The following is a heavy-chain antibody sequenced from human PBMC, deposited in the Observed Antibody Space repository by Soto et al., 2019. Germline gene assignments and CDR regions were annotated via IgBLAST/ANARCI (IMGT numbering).Heavy chain of an antibody. CDR1: GFTFSSYA. CDR3: ARRGSGSYYDD. V-gene: IGHV3-23*01. D-gene: IGHD1-26*01. J-gene: IGHJ4*02. Sequence: EVQLLESGGGLVQPGGSLRLSCAASGFTFSSYAMRWVRQAPVKGLEWVSAISGSGGSTYYADSVKGRFTISRDNSKNTLYLQMNSLRAEDTAVYYCARRGSGSYYDDWGQGTLVTFSS. CDR2: ISGSGGST.